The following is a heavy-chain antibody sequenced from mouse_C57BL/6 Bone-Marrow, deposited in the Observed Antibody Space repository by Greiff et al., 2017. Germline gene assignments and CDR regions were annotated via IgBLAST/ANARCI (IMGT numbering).Heavy chain of an antibody. Sequence: LVESGPELVKPGASVKISCKASGYSFTDYNMNWVKQSNGKSLEWIGVINPNYGTTSYNQKFKGKATLTVDQSSSTAYMQLNSLTSEDSAVYYCARESIYYDYLRGAMDDWGQGTSVTVSS. D-gene: IGHD2-4*01. CDR3: ARESIYYDYLRGAMDD. CDR1: GYSFTDYN. V-gene: IGHV1-39*01. J-gene: IGHJ4*01. CDR2: INPNYGTT.